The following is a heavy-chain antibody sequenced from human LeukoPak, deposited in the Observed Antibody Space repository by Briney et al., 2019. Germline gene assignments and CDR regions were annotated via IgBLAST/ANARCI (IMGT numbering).Heavy chain of an antibody. J-gene: IGHJ4*02. D-gene: IGHD6-13*01. CDR2: ISGSGGST. CDR3: AKRYSSSWELDY. Sequence: PGGSLRLSCAASGFTFSSYAMSWVRQAPGKGLEWVSAISGSGGSTYYADSVKGRFAISRDNSKNTLYLQMNSLRAEDTAVYYCAKRYSSSWELDYWGQGTLVTVSS. V-gene: IGHV3-23*01. CDR1: GFTFSSYA.